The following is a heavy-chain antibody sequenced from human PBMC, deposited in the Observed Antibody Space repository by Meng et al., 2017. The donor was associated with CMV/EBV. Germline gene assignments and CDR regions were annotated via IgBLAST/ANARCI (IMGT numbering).Heavy chain of an antibody. CDR1: GYTFTSYD. CDR3: ARAPGWFGKRGMDV. CDR2: MNPNSGNT. Sequence: ASVKVSCKASGYTFTSYDINWVRQATGQGLEWMGWMNPNSGNTGYAQKFQGRVTMTRNTSISTAYMELSSLRSEDTAVYYCARAPGWFGKRGMDVRGQGTTVTVSS. J-gene: IGHJ6*02. D-gene: IGHD3-10*01. V-gene: IGHV1-8*01.